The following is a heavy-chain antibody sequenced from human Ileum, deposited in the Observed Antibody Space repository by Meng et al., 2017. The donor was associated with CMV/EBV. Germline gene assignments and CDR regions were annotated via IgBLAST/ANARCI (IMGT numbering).Heavy chain of an antibody. CDR2: INARGSTT. V-gene: IGHV3-23*01. CDR3: VKGRASPGTPYFDL. D-gene: IGHD2-15*01. CDR1: GITFSDYA. Sequence: GGSLRLSCATSGITFSDYALSWVRQAPGKGLEWVSSINARGSTTYYADSVKGRLTISRDNSNNTMYVQMNSLRVEDTAIYYCVKGRASPGTPYFDLWGQGTLVTVSS. J-gene: IGHJ4*02.